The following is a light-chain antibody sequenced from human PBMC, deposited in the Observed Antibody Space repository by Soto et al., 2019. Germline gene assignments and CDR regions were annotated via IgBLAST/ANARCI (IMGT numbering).Light chain of an antibody. J-gene: IGLJ1*01. CDR2: GNS. CDR1: TSHIGAGYD. V-gene: IGLV1-40*01. CDR3: QSYDTSLSGSA. Sequence: QSVLAQPPSVSGAPGQRVIISCPGSTSHIGAGYDVHWYQHLPGTAPKLLIYGNSNRPSGVPDRFSASKSDTSASLAITGLQAEDEADYYCQSYDTSLSGSAFGTGTKLTVL.